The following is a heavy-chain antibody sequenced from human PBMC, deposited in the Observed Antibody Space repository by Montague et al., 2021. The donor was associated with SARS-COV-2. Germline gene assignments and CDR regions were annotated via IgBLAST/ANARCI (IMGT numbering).Heavy chain of an antibody. J-gene: IGHJ6*03. CDR2: IHHGGST. D-gene: IGHD2-2*02. CDR3: ARLGDGVVPSPILGDGPYYSYYYKDV. V-gene: IGHV4-34*01. Sequence: SQTLSLTCAVHGGSFSTYSWNWIRQPPGKGLEWIGEIHHGGSTNYNPSLKSRVTISADTSKNQFSLKLTSVAAADTAVYYCARLGDGVVPSPILGDGPYYSYYYKDVWGKGTTVTVSS. CDR1: GGSFSTYS.